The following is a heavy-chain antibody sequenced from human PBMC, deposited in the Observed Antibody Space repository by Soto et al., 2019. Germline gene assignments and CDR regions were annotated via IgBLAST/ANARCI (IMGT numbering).Heavy chain of an antibody. J-gene: IGHJ4*02. CDR1: GGTFSSYA. Sequence: ASVKVSCKASGGTFSSYAISWVRQAPGQGLEWMGGIIPIFGTANYAQKFQGRVTITADESTSTAYMELSSLRSEDTAVYYCASTGYSYGALYFDYWGQGTLVTVSS. D-gene: IGHD5-18*01. V-gene: IGHV1-69*13. CDR2: IIPIFGTA. CDR3: ASTGYSYGALYFDY.